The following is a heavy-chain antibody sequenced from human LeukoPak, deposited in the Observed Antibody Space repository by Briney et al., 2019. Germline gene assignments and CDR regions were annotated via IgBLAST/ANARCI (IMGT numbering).Heavy chain of an antibody. CDR1: GFTFSSYW. Sequence: PGGSLRLSCAASGFTFSSYWMSWVRQAPGKGLEWVSSINNGGTNTHYADYVMGRFTISRDNSKSILYLQMNSLRAEDTAVYYCANQLWDGGYGGQGTRVTVSS. J-gene: IGHJ4*02. D-gene: IGHD4-17*01. CDR3: ANQLWDGGY. V-gene: IGHV3-23*03. CDR2: INNGGTNT.